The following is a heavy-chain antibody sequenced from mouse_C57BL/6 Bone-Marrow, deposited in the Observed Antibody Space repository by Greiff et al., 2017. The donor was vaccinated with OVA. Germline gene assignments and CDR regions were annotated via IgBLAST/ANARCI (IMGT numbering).Heavy chain of an antibody. CDR1: GYTFTSYW. Sequence: VHVKQSGTVLARPGASVKMSCKTSGYTFTSYWMHWVKQRPGQGLEWIGAIYPGNSDTSYNQKFKGKAKLTAVTTASTAYLERSSLTTEDSAVYYCTRYYYGSSLWFAYWGQGTLVTVSA. V-gene: IGHV1-5*01. CDR3: TRYYYGSSLWFAY. CDR2: IYPGNSDT. J-gene: IGHJ3*01. D-gene: IGHD1-1*01.